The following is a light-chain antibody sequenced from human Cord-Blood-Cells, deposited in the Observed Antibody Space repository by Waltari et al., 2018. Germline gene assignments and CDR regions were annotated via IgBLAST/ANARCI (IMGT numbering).Light chain of an antibody. V-gene: IGLV2-8*01. CDR1: SSDVCGYNH. Sequence: QSALTHPPSASGSPGQSVTISCTGTSSDVCGYNHASWYQQPPGKAPTRMIYEVSKRPSGVPDRFSGSKSGNTASLTVSGLQAEDEADYYCSSYAGSNNYVFGTGTKVTVL. CDR2: EVS. CDR3: SSYAGSNNYV. J-gene: IGLJ1*01.